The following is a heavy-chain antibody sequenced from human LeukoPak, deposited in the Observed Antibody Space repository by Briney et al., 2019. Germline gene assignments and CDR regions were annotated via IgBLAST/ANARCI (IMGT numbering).Heavy chain of an antibody. CDR2: INPSGGST. CDR3: ARDSTVTTFRGCVDP. CDR1: GYTFSNYY. D-gene: IGHD4-17*01. J-gene: IGHJ5*02. Sequence: ASVKVSCKASGYTFSNYYVHWVRQAPGQGVEWMGVINPSGGSTNYAQKFQGRVTMTRDTYRSTVYMEMSSLRSEDAAVYYCARDSTVTTFRGCVDPWGQGTLVTVSS. V-gene: IGHV1-46*01.